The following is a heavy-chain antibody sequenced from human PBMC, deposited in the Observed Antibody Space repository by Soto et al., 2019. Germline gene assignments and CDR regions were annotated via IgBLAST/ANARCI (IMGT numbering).Heavy chain of an antibody. CDR3: ARQPVAGTAFFDY. V-gene: IGHV1-18*01. CDR1: GYTFTSYG. D-gene: IGHD6-13*01. J-gene: IGHJ4*02. Sequence: QFQLVQSGAEVKNPGASVKVSCKASGYTFTSYGISWVRQAPGQGLEWMGWISAYNGNTNYAQKIQGRVTMTTDTSTITAYLELRGLRSDVTAVYYCARQPVAGTAFFDYWGQGTLVTVSS. CDR2: ISAYNGNT.